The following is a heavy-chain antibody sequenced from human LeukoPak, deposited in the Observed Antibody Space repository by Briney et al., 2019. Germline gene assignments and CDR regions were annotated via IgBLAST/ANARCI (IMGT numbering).Heavy chain of an antibody. CDR3: AKDRTRSFDY. CDR2: ISGDGGST. CDR1: GLTFDDYA. Sequence: PGGSLRLSCAASGLTFDDYAMHWVRQAPGKGLEWVSLISGDGGSTYYADSVKGRFTISRDNSKNPLYLQMNSLRTEDTALYYGAKDRTRSFDYWGQGTLVTVSS. D-gene: IGHD1-7*01. J-gene: IGHJ4*02. V-gene: IGHV3-43*02.